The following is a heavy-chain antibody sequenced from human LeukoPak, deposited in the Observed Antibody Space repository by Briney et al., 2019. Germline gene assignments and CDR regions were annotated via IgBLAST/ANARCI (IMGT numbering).Heavy chain of an antibody. Sequence: GGSLRLSCAASGFTFSSYAMHWVRQAPGKGLEWVAVISYDGSNKYYADSVKGRFTISRDNSKNTLYLQMNSLRAEDTAVYYCARARVVGATKYYFDYWGQGTLVPVSS. D-gene: IGHD1-26*01. J-gene: IGHJ4*02. CDR3: ARARVVGATKYYFDY. CDR1: GFTFSSYA. V-gene: IGHV3-30-3*01. CDR2: ISYDGSNK.